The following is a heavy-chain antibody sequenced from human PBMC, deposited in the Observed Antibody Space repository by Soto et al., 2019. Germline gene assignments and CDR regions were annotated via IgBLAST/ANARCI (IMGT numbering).Heavy chain of an antibody. CDR2: INHSGST. CDR3: ARDSLQTITIFGVVPYYYYYGMDV. D-gene: IGHD3-3*01. CDR1: GGSFSGYY. V-gene: IGHV4-34*01. Sequence: SETLSLTCAVYGGSFSGYYWSWIRQPPGKGLEWIGEINHSGSTNYNPSLKIRVTISVDTSKNQFSLKLSSVTAADTAVYYCARDSLQTITIFGVVPYYYYYGMDVWGQGTTVTVS. J-gene: IGHJ6*02.